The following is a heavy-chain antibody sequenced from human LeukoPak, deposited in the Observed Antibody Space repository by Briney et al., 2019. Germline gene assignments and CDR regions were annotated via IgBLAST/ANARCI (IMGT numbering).Heavy chain of an antibody. CDR1: GGSISSGGYY. Sequence: PSETLSLTCTVSGGSISSGGYYWGWIRQPPGKGLEWIGSIYYSGSTYYNPSLKSRVTISVDTSKNQFSLKLSSVTAADTAVYYCARHYRQQLVIDYWGQGTLVTVSS. V-gene: IGHV4-39*01. D-gene: IGHD6-13*01. J-gene: IGHJ4*02. CDR2: IYYSGST. CDR3: ARHYRQQLVIDY.